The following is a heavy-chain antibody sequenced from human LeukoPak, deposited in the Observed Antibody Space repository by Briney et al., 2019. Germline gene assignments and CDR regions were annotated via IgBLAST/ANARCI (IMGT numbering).Heavy chain of an antibody. CDR1: GFTFSSYS. Sequence: GGSLRLSCAASGFTFSSYSMNWVRQAPGKGLEWVSSISSGSTYIYYADSVKGRFTISRDNAKNSLYLQMSSLRAEDTALYYCTFDYWGQGTLVTVSS. CDR2: ISSGSTYI. CDR3: TFDY. J-gene: IGHJ4*02. V-gene: IGHV3-21*01.